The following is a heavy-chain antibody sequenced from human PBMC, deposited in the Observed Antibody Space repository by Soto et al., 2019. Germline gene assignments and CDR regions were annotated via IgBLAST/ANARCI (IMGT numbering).Heavy chain of an antibody. CDR1: GYTFTSYG. V-gene: IGHV1-18*04. CDR3: AGYDFWSGYYKSFDY. D-gene: IGHD3-3*01. Sequence: ASVKVSFKASGYTFTSYGISWVRQAPGQGLEWMGWISAYNGNTNYAQKLQGRVTMTTDTSTSTAYMELRSLRSDDTAVYYCAGYDFWSGYYKSFDYWGQGTLVTVSS. CDR2: ISAYNGNT. J-gene: IGHJ4*02.